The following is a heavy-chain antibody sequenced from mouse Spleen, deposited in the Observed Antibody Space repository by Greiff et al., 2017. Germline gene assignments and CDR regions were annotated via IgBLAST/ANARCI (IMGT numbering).Heavy chain of an antibody. CDR3: ARDDGYYSWFAY. J-gene: IGHJ3*01. D-gene: IGHD2-3*01. CDR2: IWSGGST. CDR1: GFSLTSYG. Sequence: VKLVESGPGLVQPSQSLSITCTVSGFSLTSYGVHWVRQSPGKGLEWLGVIWSGGSTDYNAAFISRLSISKDNSKSQVFLKMNSLQTDDTAMYYCARDDGYYSWFAYWGQGTLVTVSA. V-gene: IGHV2-4-1*01.